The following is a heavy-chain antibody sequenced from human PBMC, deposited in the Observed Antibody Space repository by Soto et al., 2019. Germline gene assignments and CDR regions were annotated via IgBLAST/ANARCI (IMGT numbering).Heavy chain of an antibody. V-gene: IGHV3-74*01. D-gene: IGHD3-22*01. CDR1: GFTFSRYW. CDR2: IKSDGSTT. CDR3: ARGYDDTNLDY. Sequence: GGSLRLSCAASGFTFSRYWMHWVRQAPGKGLVWVSRIKSDGSTTRYADSVKGRFTISRDNAKNTLYLQMNSLRAEDTALYYCARGYDDTNLDYWGQGTLVTVSS. J-gene: IGHJ4*02.